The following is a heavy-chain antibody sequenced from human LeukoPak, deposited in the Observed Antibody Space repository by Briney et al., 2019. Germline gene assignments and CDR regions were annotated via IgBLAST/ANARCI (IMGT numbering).Heavy chain of an antibody. CDR2: ISYDGSNK. CDR1: GFTFSSYG. CDR3: AKDLGVWFGELLDFDY. D-gene: IGHD3-10*01. Sequence: PGGSLRLSCAASGFTFSSYGMHWVRQAPGKGLEWVAVISYDGSNKYYADSVKGRFTISRGNSKNTLYLQMNSLRAEDTAVYYCAKDLGVWFGELLDFDYWGQGTLVTVSS. V-gene: IGHV3-30*18. J-gene: IGHJ4*02.